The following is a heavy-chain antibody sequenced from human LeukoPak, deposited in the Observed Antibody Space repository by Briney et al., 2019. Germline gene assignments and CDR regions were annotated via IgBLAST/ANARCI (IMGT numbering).Heavy chain of an antibody. CDR3: ARASYSYDINGWVPFDY. Sequence: SETLSLTCSVSGGSISPYYWSWIRQPPGKGLEWIGYVSYRGHTNYNPSLESRVTISLDTSKNQFSVKLNSVTAADTGVYYCARASYSYDINGWVPFDYWGQGTLVTVSS. D-gene: IGHD3-22*01. CDR1: GGSISPYY. CDR2: VSYRGHT. J-gene: IGHJ4*02. V-gene: IGHV4-59*01.